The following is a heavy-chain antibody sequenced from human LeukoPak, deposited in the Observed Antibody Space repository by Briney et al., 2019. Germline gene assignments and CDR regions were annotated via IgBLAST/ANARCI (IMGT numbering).Heavy chain of an antibody. CDR3: ASNGDHGAFDI. Sequence: SETLSLTCTVSGGSISNYYWTWIRQPPGKGLEWIGYIYYSGSTNYNPSLKSRVTISVDTSKNQFSLKLSSVTAADTAVYYCASNGDHGAFDIWGQGTMVTVSS. J-gene: IGHJ3*02. D-gene: IGHD4-17*01. V-gene: IGHV4-59*08. CDR1: GGSISNYY. CDR2: IYYSGST.